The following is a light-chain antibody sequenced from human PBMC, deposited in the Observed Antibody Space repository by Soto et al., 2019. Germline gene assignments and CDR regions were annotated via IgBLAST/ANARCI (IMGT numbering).Light chain of an antibody. Sequence: ALTQPASVSGSPGQSITISCSGTSSDVGAFNYVSWYQHHPGKAPKLLIYEVTNRPSGVSNRFSGSKSGNTASLTISGLHAEDEADYYCSSYTSLSTLVFGTGTKVTVL. J-gene: IGLJ1*01. CDR1: SSDVGAFNY. V-gene: IGLV2-14*01. CDR3: SSYTSLSTLV. CDR2: EVT.